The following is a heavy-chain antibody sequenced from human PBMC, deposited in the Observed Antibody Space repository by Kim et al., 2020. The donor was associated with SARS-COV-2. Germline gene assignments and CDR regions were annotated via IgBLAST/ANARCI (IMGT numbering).Heavy chain of an antibody. Sequence: GGSLRLSCAASGFTFDDYAMHWVRQAPGKGLEWVSGISWNSGSIGYADCVKGRFTISRDNAKNSLYLQMNSLRAEDTALYYCAKGEYYDSSGFWDYFDYWGQGTLVTVSS. D-gene: IGHD3-22*01. J-gene: IGHJ4*02. V-gene: IGHV3-9*01. CDR3: AKGEYYDSSGFWDYFDY. CDR2: ISWNSGSI. CDR1: GFTFDDYA.